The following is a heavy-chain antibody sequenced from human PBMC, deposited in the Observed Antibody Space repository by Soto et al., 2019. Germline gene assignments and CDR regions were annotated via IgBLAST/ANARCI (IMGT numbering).Heavy chain of an antibody. J-gene: IGHJ6*02. CDR1: GFTFSTYC. D-gene: IGHD2-15*01. CDR2: ISYDGTNK. CDR3: ARAQNVVVAATLYYSGTDV. V-gene: IGHV3-30*03. Sequence: RQSLRLSCAASGFTFSTYCMGWVRPPPGNVLEWVALISYDGTNKYYGDSVKGRFTISRDNPKNTLYLQMNSLRPEDTAVYFCARAQNVVVAATLYYSGTDVWGQGATVTV.